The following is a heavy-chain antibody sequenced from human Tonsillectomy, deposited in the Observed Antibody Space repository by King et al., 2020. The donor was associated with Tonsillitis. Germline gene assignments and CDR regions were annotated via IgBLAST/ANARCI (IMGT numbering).Heavy chain of an antibody. D-gene: IGHD5-24*01. CDR2: IIPIFGTA. CDR1: GGTFSSYA. J-gene: IGHJ3*02. Sequence: VQLVESGAEVKKPGSSVKVSCKASGGTFSSYAISWVRQAPGQGLEWMGGIIPIFGTADYTQKFQGRVTITADTSTSTAYMELSSLRSEDTAVYYCARESRDGYRVDAFDIWGQGTMVTVSS. V-gene: IGHV1-69*06. CDR3: ARESRDGYRVDAFDI.